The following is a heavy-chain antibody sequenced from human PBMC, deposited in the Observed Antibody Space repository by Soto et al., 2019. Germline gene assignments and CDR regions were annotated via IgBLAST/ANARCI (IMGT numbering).Heavy chain of an antibody. V-gene: IGHV3-33*01. D-gene: IGHD1-26*01. CDR1: GFAFSNYG. CDR3: ARDWWEETDGQETVSKFDY. Sequence: GGSLRLSCTASGFAFSNYGIHWVRQAPGRGLEWVAVIWSDGTKKFYAGSVRGRFTISRDNSKNTIYLQMNSLRAEDTAVYYCARDWWEETDGQETVSKFDYWGQGTLVTVSS. CDR2: IWSDGTKK. J-gene: IGHJ4*02.